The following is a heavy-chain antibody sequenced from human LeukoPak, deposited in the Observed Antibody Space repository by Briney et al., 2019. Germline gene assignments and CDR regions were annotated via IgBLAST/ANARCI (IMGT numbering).Heavy chain of an antibody. CDR3: ARDFLCSSTSCYNNLLDY. D-gene: IGHD2-2*02. J-gene: IGHJ4*02. Sequence: GGSLRLSCAASGFTFSSYGMHWVRQAPGKGLEWVAVIWYDGSNKYYADSVKGRFTISRDNSKNTLYLQMNSLRAEDTAVCYCARDFLCSSTSCYNNLLDYWGQGTLVTVSS. CDR1: GFTFSSYG. CDR2: IWYDGSNK. V-gene: IGHV3-33*01.